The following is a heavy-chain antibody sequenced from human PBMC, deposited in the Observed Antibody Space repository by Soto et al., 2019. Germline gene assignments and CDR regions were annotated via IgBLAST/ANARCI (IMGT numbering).Heavy chain of an antibody. CDR1: GYTFTSYD. V-gene: IGHV1-8*01. D-gene: IGHD2-21*01. Sequence: ASVKVSCKASGYTFTSYDINWVRQATGQGLEWMGWMNPNSGNTGYAQKFQGRVTMTRNTSISTAYMELSSLRSEDTAVYYCARDNCGGECYANWFDPWGQGTLVTVSS. J-gene: IGHJ5*02. CDR2: MNPNSGNT. CDR3: ARDNCGGECYANWFDP.